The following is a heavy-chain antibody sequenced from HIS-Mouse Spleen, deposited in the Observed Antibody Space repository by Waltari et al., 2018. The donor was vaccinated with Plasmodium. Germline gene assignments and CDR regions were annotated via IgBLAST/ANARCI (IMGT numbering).Heavy chain of an antibody. Sequence: QVQLQQWGAGLLKPSETLSLTCAVYGGSFSGYYWSWIRQPPGKGRGGIGEINHSGSTNYNPSLKSRVTISVDTSKNQFSLKLSSVTAADTAVYYCAWSYYGYWGQGTLVTVSS. CDR2: INHSGST. V-gene: IGHV4-34*01. D-gene: IGHD1-26*01. CDR3: AWSYYGY. CDR1: GGSFSGYY. J-gene: IGHJ4*02.